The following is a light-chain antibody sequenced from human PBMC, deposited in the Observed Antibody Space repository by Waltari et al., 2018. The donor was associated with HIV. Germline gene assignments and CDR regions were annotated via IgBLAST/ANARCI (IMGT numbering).Light chain of an antibody. CDR3: QQYYTTPRT. V-gene: IGKV4-1*01. Sequence: IVMTQLPDSPAVSVGEMATINCMSSQSVLSSSNNENYLAWYQQKPGQPPKLLIYWASTRESGVPDRFSGSGSGTDFSLTITSLQAEDVAVYYCQQYYTTPRTFGQGTKVEIK. J-gene: IGKJ1*01. CDR1: QSVLSSSNNENY. CDR2: WAS.